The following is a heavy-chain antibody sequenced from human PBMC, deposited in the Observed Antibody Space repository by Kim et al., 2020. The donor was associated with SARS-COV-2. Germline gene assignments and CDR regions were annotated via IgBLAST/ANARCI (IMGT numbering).Heavy chain of an antibody. V-gene: IGHV1-18*04. CDR1: GYTFTSYG. J-gene: IGHJ6*02. CDR3: ARDKAKDDFWSGYYYYYYYGMDV. Sequence: ASVKVSCKASGYTFTSYGISWVRQAPGQGLEWMGWISAYNGNTNYAQKLQGRVTMTTDTSTSTAYMELRSLRSDDTAVYYCARDKAKDDFWSGYYYYYYYGMDVWGQGTPVTVSS. CDR2: ISAYNGNT. D-gene: IGHD3-3*01.